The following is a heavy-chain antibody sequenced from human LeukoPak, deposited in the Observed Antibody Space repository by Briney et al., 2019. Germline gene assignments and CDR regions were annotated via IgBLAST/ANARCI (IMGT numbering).Heavy chain of an antibody. J-gene: IGHJ4*02. CDR2: IRGSGGGT. V-gene: IGHV3-23*01. D-gene: IGHD3-10*01. CDR3: AKATSITMVRGVIQRGYFDY. CDR1: VFTFSSYA. Sequence: GGSLRLSCAASVFTFSSYAMSWVRQAPEKGLELVTTIRGSGGGTYYADSVKGRFTISRDSSKNTLYLQMNSLRAEDTAVYYCAKATSITMVRGVIQRGYFDYWGQGTLVTVSS.